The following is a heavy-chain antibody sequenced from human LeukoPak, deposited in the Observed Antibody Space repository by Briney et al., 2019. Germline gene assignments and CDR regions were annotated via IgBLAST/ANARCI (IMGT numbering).Heavy chain of an antibody. CDR1: GFTFDDYW. D-gene: IGHD2-2*01. V-gene: IGHV3-7*01. Sequence: GGSLRLSCAASGFTFDDYWMSWVRQAPGKGLEWVANIKQDGSEKYYVDSVKGRFTISRDNAKNSLYLQMNSLRAEDTAVYYCARRQGYFDPWGQGTLVTVSS. CDR3: ARRQGYFDP. J-gene: IGHJ5*02. CDR2: IKQDGSEK.